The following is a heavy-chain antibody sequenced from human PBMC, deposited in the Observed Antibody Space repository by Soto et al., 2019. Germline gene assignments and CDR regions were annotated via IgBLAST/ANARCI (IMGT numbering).Heavy chain of an antibody. J-gene: IGHJ4*02. Sequence: ETLSLTCTVSGGSISSSSYYWGWIRQGPGKGLEWVSSIGTRTGDLLYADSVKGRFTISRDNSKNTLYLQMNSLTTEDTAIYYCAKRSPSGTYYFDSWGLGTLVTVSS. CDR1: GGSISSSSYY. V-gene: IGHV3-23*01. CDR3: AKRSPSGTYYFDS. D-gene: IGHD1-26*01. CDR2: IGTRTGDL.